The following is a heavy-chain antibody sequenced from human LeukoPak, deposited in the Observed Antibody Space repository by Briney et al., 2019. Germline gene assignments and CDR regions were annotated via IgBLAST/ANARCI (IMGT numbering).Heavy chain of an antibody. D-gene: IGHD1-7*01. CDR2: ISSSGSTI. CDR3: LSTEVTGTTDY. V-gene: IGHV3-11*01. J-gene: IGHJ4*02. CDR1: GFTFSDYY. Sequence: PGGSLRLSCAASGFTFSDYYMSCIRQAPGKGLEWVSYISSSGSTIYYADSVKGRFTISRDNAKNSLYLQMNSLRAEDTAVYYCLSTEVTGTTDYWGQGTLVTVSS.